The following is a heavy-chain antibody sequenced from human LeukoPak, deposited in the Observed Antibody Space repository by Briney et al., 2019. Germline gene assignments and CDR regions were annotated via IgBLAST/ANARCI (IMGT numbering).Heavy chain of an antibody. CDR2: ISSSGSTI. J-gene: IGHJ3*02. V-gene: IGHV3-48*03. CDR1: GFTFSSYE. CDR3: ARDTVGLYAFDI. D-gene: IGHD4-17*01. Sequence: GGSLRLSCAASGFTFSSYEMNWVRQAPGKGLEWVSYISSSGSTIYYADSVKGRFTISRDNAKNSLYLQMNSLRAEDTAVYFCARDTVGLYAFDIWGQGTMVTVSS.